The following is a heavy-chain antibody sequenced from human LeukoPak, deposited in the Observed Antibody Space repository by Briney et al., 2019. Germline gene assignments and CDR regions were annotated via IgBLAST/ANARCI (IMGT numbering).Heavy chain of an antibody. CDR2: IYYSRST. CDR1: GGSISSSSYY. V-gene: IGHV4-39*07. Sequence: PSETLSLTCTVSGGSISSSSYYWGWIRQPPGKALEWIGSIYYSRSTYYNPSLKSRVSISVDTSKNQFSLKLSSVTAADTAGYFCARDSSSWSDAFDIWGQGTMVTVSS. D-gene: IGHD6-13*01. J-gene: IGHJ3*02. CDR3: ARDSSSWSDAFDI.